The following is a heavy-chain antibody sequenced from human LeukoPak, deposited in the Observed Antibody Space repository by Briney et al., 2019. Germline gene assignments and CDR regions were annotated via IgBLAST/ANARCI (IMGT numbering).Heavy chain of an antibody. V-gene: IGHV4-39*07. Sequence: SETLSLTCTVSDGSVSSGDYYWGWIRQPPGKGLEWIGTIFYNGATQYNPSLRSRVTVSVDTSKNQFSLKVTSVTAADTAVYYCAREGRWQQPSARVDYWGQGTLVTVSA. CDR1: DGSVSSGDYY. D-gene: IGHD6-13*01. J-gene: IGHJ4*02. CDR3: AREGRWQQPSARVDY. CDR2: IFYNGAT.